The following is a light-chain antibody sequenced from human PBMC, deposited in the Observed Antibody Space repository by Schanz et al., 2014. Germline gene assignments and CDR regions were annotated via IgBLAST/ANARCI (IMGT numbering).Light chain of an antibody. CDR2: GAS. CDR3: QQYHNSPPDT. Sequence: IVLTQSPVTLSVSPGERATLSCRASQSVSSFLAWYQQKPGQAPRLLIYGASSRATGIPDRFSGSGSGTAFTLTISRLEPEDFAVYSCQQYHNSPPDTFGQGTKLEIK. J-gene: IGKJ2*01. CDR1: QSVSSF. V-gene: IGKV3-20*01.